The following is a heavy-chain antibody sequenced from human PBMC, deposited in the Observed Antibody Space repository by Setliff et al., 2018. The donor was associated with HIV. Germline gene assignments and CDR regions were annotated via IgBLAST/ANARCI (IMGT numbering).Heavy chain of an antibody. J-gene: IGHJ6*02. CDR3: AKDRHGDYFHYYGMDV. CDR2: ISYDGTNK. CDR1: GFTFSSYA. V-gene: IGHV3-30-3*01. D-gene: IGHD4-17*01. Sequence: GGSLRLSCAASGFTFSSYAMHWVRQAPGKGLEWVAVISYDGTNKYFADSVKGRFTISRDNPKNTLYLQMNSLRGDDTAMYYCAKDRHGDYFHYYGMDVWGQGTTVTGLL.